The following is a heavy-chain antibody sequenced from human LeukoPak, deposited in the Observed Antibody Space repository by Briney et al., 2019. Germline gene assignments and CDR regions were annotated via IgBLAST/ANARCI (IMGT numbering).Heavy chain of an antibody. CDR1: GFTFSSYA. Sequence: GGSLRLSCAASGFTFSSYAMNWVRQAPGKGLEWVSSISSSSSAIYYAASVKGRFTISRDNAKNSLYLQMNSLRDEDTAVYYCARGALRYSDYWGQGTLVTVSS. D-gene: IGHD3-9*01. V-gene: IGHV3-48*02. J-gene: IGHJ4*02. CDR3: ARGALRYSDY. CDR2: ISSSSSAI.